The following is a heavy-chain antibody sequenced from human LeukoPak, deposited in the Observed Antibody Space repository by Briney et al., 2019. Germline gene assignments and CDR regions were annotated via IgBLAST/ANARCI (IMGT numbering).Heavy chain of an antibody. CDR2: ISVYDGNT. CDR3: ARGLRIAVLPSVYPLHFDS. J-gene: IGHJ4*02. Sequence: ASVKVSCKASGYTFTNYGISWVRQAPGQGLEWMGWISVYDGNTIYAQRFQGRVTMTTDTSTSTAYMEVRSLTSDDTAVYYCARGLRIAVLPSVYPLHFDSWGQGTLVTVSS. CDR1: GYTFTNYG. V-gene: IGHV1-18*01. D-gene: IGHD2/OR15-2a*01.